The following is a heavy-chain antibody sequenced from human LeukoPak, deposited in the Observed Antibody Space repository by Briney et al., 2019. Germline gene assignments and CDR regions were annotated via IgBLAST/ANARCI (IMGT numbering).Heavy chain of an antibody. D-gene: IGHD6-13*01. J-gene: IGHJ5*02. V-gene: IGHV3-23*01. CDR2: ISGSGSSA. CDR3: ARDRQASAPNVRFDP. Sequence: PGGSLRLSCAASGFTFSTYAMSWVRQAPGKGLEWVSAISGSGSSAYYADSVKGRFTISRDNSRNTLSLQMNSLRVEDTALYYCARDRQASAPNVRFDPWGQGTLVTVSS. CDR1: GFTFSTYA.